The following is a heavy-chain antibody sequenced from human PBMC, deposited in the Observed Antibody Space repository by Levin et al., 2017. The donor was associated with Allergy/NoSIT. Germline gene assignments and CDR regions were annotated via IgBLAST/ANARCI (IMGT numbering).Heavy chain of an antibody. CDR1: GFTFSDYY. CDR3: ARVVRAAAGQAYYFDY. J-gene: IGHJ4*02. Sequence: GGSLRLSCAASGFTFSDYYMSWIRQAPGKGLEWVSYISSSSSYTNYADSVKGRFTISRDNAKNSLYLQMNSLRAEDTAVYYCARVVRAAAGQAYYFDYWGQGTLVTVSS. CDR2: ISSSSSYT. D-gene: IGHD6-13*01. V-gene: IGHV3-11*05.